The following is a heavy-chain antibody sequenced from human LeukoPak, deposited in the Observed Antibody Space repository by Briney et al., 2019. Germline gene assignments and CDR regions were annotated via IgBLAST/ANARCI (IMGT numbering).Heavy chain of an antibody. Sequence: SETLSLTCAVYGGSFSGNYWTLIRQTPGRGLEWIGESSPSGDITGYNPSLKGRATISVDPSKMQFSLKLTSVTAADTGVYFCARVPDFNACPCDSWGPGTPVTVS. CDR3: ARVPDFNACPCDS. CDR1: GGSFSGNY. V-gene: IGHV4-34*01. J-gene: IGHJ4*02. D-gene: IGHD2-2*01. CDR2: SSPSGDIT.